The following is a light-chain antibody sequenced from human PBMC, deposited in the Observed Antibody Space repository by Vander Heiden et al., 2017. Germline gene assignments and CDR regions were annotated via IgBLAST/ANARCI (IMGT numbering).Light chain of an antibody. Sequence: SVLTQPPSVSGAPGQRVTISCTGSISNIGAGYDVHGSQQLPGTAPKLLIYGNSNRPSGVPDRFSGSKSGTSASLAITGLQAEDEADYYCQSYDSSLSGVVFGGGTKLTVL. V-gene: IGLV1-40*01. J-gene: IGLJ2*01. CDR3: QSYDSSLSGVV. CDR1: ISNIGAGYD. CDR2: GNS.